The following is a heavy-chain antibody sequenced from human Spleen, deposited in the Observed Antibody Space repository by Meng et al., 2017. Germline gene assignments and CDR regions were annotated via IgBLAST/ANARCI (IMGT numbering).Heavy chain of an antibody. D-gene: IGHD4-17*01. J-gene: IGHJ3*02. CDR2: IYYTGST. Sequence: SQTLSLTCAISGDSVSSNSAAWNWIRQPPGKGLEWVGYIYYTGSTIYNPSLKSRVTISLDTSKSQFSLQLSSVTAADTAVYYCARLPTVTSTRDAFDIWGQGTLVTVSS. CDR1: GDSVSSNSAA. CDR3: ARLPTVTSTRDAFDI. V-gene: IGHV4-61*01.